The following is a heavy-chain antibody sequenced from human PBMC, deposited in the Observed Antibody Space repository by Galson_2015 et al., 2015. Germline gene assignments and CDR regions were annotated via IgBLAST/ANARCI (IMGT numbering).Heavy chain of an antibody. V-gene: IGHV3-23*01. CDR3: AKAAGGSYYYHMDV. D-gene: IGHD1-26*01. CDR2: ISTNGGNT. Sequence: EWVSTISTNGGNTYYADSVQGRFTISRDNSKNTLFLQMNSLRAEDTAVYYCAKAAGGSYYYHMDVWGKGTTVTVSS. J-gene: IGHJ6*03.